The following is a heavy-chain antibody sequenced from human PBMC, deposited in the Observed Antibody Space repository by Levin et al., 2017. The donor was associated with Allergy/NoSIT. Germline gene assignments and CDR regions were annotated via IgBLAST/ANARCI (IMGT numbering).Heavy chain of an antibody. D-gene: IGHD6-19*01. J-gene: IGHJ4*02. Sequence: GGSLRLSCAASGFTFSSYWMSWVRQAPGKGLEWVANIKQDGSEKYYVDSVKGRFTISRDNAKNSLYLQMNSLRAEDTAVYYCARDPGSVAVAPFDYWGQGTLVTVSS. CDR1: GFTFSSYW. CDR3: ARDPGSVAVAPFDY. V-gene: IGHV3-7*01. CDR2: IKQDGSEK.